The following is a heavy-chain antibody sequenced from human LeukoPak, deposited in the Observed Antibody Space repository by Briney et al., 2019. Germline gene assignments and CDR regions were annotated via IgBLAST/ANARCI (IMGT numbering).Heavy chain of an antibody. CDR3: ARDIGLLLPTFYFDY. D-gene: IGHD2-21*02. V-gene: IGHV3-30*03. J-gene: IGHJ4*02. CDR1: GFTVSSNY. Sequence: GGSLRLSCAASGFTVSSNYMSWVRQAPGKGLEWVAVISYDGSNKYYADSVKGRFTISRDNSKNTLYLQMNSLRAEDTAVYYCARDIGLLLPTFYFDYWGQGTLVTVSS. CDR2: ISYDGSNK.